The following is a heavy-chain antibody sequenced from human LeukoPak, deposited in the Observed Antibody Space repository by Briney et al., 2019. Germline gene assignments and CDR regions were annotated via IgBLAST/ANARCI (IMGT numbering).Heavy chain of an antibody. D-gene: IGHD3-22*01. CDR1: GYTFTSYG. V-gene: IGHV1-18*01. J-gene: IGHJ4*02. Sequence: ASVKVSCKASGYTFTSYGISWVRQAPGQGLEWMGWISAYNGNTKYAQKLQGRVTMTTDTSTSTAYMELRSLRSDDTAVYYCARDANYYDSSGYLLDLGYWGQGTLVTVSS. CDR3: ARDANYYDSSGYLLDLGY. CDR2: ISAYNGNT.